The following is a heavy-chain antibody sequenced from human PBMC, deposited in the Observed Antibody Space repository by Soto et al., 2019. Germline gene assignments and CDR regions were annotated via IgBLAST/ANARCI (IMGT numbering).Heavy chain of an antibody. Sequence: DTLSLTSTVSYSSXSSRSSYWGWIRQPPGQGVEWLRTIYSRGKTYYNPSHKGQVTISVDKSKSQLFLKLSSVTAPDTAVYYCARQIYDSSGDYYAYWGQGTLVTVSS. J-gene: IGHJ4*02. CDR2: IYSRGKT. CDR1: YSSXSSRSSY. D-gene: IGHD3-22*01. CDR3: ARQIYDSSGDYYAY. V-gene: IGHV4-39*01.